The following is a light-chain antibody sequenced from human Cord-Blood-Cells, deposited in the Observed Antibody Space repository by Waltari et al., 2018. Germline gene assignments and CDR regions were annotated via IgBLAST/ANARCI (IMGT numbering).Light chain of an antibody. CDR3: NSRDSSGNHHVV. CDR1: SLRSYY. CDR2: GKN. J-gene: IGLJ2*01. V-gene: IGLV3-19*01. Sequence: SSELTQDPAVSVAFGHTVRLTCQGDSLRSYYASWYQQKTGQAPVLVIYGKNNRPSGIPDRFSGSSSGNTASLTITGAQAEDEADYYCNSRDSSGNHHVVFGGGTKLTVL.